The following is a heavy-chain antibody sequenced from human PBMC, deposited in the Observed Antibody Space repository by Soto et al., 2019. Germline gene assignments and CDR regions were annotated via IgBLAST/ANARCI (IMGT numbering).Heavy chain of an antibody. CDR2: IFYGGHT. CDR3: ARSPQYSSGWNGGFDY. J-gene: IGHJ4*02. Sequence: SETLSLTCDVSGDFLTTYYWNWIRQSPGKGLEWIGYIFYGGHTNYNPSLRGRATISVDTSKNQFSLKLGSVTAADTAVYYCARSPQYSSGWNGGFDYWGQGTLVTVSS. CDR1: GDFLTTYY. V-gene: IGHV4-59*01. D-gene: IGHD6-19*01.